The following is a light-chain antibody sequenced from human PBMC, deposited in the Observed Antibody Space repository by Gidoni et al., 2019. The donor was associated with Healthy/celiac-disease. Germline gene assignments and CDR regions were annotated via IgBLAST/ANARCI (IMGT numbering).Light chain of an antibody. CDR3: QQYNSYPWT. Sequence: DIQMTQSPSTLSASVGARVTITCRASQSIRSWLAWYQQKPGKAPKLLIYKASSLESGVPSSFRGSGSGTEFTLTISSLQPDDFATYYCQQYNSYPWTFGQXTKVEIK. V-gene: IGKV1-5*03. CDR2: KAS. CDR1: QSIRSW. J-gene: IGKJ1*01.